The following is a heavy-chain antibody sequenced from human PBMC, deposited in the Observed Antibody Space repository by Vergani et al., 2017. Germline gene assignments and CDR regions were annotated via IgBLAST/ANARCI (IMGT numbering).Heavy chain of an antibody. V-gene: IGHV3-30*02. J-gene: IGHJ4*02. CDR3: AKGYNWGEDY. CDR1: GFTFDDYA. CDR2: IRYDGSNK. Sequence: VQLVESGGGLVQPGRSLRLSCAASGFTFDDYAMHWVRQAPGKGLEWVAFIRYDGSNKYYADSVKGRFTISRDNSKNTLYLQMNSLRVEDTAVYYCAKGYNWGEDYWGQGSLVTVSS. D-gene: IGHD1-20*01.